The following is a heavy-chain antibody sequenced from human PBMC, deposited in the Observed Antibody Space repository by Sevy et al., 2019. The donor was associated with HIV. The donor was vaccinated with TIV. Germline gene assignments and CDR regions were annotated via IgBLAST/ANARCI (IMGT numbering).Heavy chain of an antibody. D-gene: IGHD1-1*01. V-gene: IGHV3-7*03. CDR2: INEDGSTK. J-gene: IGHJ4*02. CDR1: GFSFSSSW. Sequence: GGYLRLSCAASGFSFSSSWMTWVRQAPGQGLEWLANINEDGSTKNYMYTVRGRFTISRDNAKNSLYLQMNNLRADDTAIYYCARDRAYNRFDYWGQGTLVTVSS. CDR3: ARDRAYNRFDY.